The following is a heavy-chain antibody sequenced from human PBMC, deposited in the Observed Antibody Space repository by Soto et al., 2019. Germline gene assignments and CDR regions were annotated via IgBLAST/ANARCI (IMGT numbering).Heavy chain of an antibody. Sequence: EVLLLESGGGLAQPGGSLRLSCAASGFIFRTYAMNWVRQAPGKGLEWVSVMVGDGSSSDYADSVRGRFTISRDNSKNTLYLQMNNLRAEDTAVYYCAKDLRPDGRYDLDYWGQGTLVTVSA. J-gene: IGHJ4*02. D-gene: IGHD1-26*01. CDR2: MVGDGSSS. V-gene: IGHV3-23*01. CDR1: GFIFRTYA. CDR3: AKDLRPDGRYDLDY.